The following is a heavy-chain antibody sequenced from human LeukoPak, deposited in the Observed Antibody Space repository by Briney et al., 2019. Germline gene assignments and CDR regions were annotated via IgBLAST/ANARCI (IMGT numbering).Heavy chain of an antibody. CDR3: ARGLGGDQGYFDL. CDR1: GLIFDDYA. J-gene: IGHJ2*01. D-gene: IGHD3-10*01. V-gene: IGHV3-9*01. Sequence: GGSLRLSCAASGLIFDDYAMHWVRQAPGKGLEGVSTINWNSGTLAYADSVKGRFTISRDNAKNSLYLQMNSLRTEDTALYYCARGLGGDQGYFDLWGRGTLATVSS. CDR2: INWNSGTL.